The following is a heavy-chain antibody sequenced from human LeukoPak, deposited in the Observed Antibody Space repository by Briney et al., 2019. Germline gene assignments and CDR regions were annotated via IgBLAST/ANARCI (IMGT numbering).Heavy chain of an antibody. CDR3: AKRLEPSAYYDFWSGYYFDY. D-gene: IGHD3-3*01. Sequence: PGGSLRLSCAASGFTFSSYGMHWVRKAPGKGLEWVAVISYDGSNKYYADSVKGRFTISRDNSKNTLYLQMNSLRAEDTAVYYCAKRLEPSAYYDFWSGYYFDYWGQGTLVTVSS. CDR1: GFTFSSYG. J-gene: IGHJ4*02. V-gene: IGHV3-30*18. CDR2: ISYDGSNK.